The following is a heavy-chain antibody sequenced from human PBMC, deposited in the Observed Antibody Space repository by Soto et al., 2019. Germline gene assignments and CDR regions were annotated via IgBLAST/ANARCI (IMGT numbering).Heavy chain of an antibody. V-gene: IGHV3-66*01. Sequence: EVHLVESGGGLVQPGGSLRLSCAASGFTVSSNYMNWVRQAPGKGLEWVSIIYRGGSTNYADAVKGRFTIPRDNSKNPLYLQMRSLRAEDTAVYYCPSEVGPYSSASDGPFDYWGQGTLVTVSS. CDR3: PSEVGPYSSASDGPFDY. CDR1: GFTVSSNY. D-gene: IGHD6-6*01. J-gene: IGHJ4*02. CDR2: IYRGGST.